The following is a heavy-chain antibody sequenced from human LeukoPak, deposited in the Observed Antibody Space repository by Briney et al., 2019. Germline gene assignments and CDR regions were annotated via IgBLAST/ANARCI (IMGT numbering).Heavy chain of an antibody. CDR1: GGSFSGYY. V-gene: IGHV4-34*01. J-gene: IGHJ6*02. Sequence: NTSETLSLTCAVYGGSFSGYYWSWIRQPPGKGLEWIGEINHSGSTNYNPSLKSRVTISVDTSKNQFSLKLSSVTAADTAVYYCARGDWFYGMDVWGQGTTVTVSS. CDR3: ARGDWFYGMDV. CDR2: INHSGST. D-gene: IGHD3-9*01.